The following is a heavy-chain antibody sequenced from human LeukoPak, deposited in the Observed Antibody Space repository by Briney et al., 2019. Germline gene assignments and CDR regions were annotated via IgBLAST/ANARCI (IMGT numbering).Heavy chain of an antibody. CDR2: ISSTSIFI. Sequence: GGSLRLSCAASGFAFSTYTITWVRRAPGKGLEWVSSISSTSIFIFYADSVKGRFTISRDNAKNSLYLQMNSLRAEDTAVYYCASGGYCSSTSCYEVGAFDYWGQGTLVTVSS. CDR1: GFAFSTYT. J-gene: IGHJ4*02. CDR3: ASGGYCSSTSCYEVGAFDY. V-gene: IGHV3-21*01. D-gene: IGHD2-2*01.